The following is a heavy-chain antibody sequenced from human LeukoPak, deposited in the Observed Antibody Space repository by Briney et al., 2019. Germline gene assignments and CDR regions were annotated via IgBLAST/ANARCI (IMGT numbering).Heavy chain of an antibody. Sequence: ASVKVSCKASGYTFTSYYMHWVRQAPGQGLEWMGIINPSGGSTSYAQKFQGRVTMTRDASTSTVYMELSSLRSEDTAVYYCARDPYGDDSFDYWGQGTLVTVSS. J-gene: IGHJ4*02. D-gene: IGHD4-17*01. CDR3: ARDPYGDDSFDY. CDR1: GYTFTSYY. CDR2: INPSGGST. V-gene: IGHV1-46*01.